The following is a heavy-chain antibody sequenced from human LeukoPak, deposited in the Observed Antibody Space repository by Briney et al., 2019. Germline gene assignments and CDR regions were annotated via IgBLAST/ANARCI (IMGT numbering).Heavy chain of an antibody. D-gene: IGHD3-10*01. J-gene: IGHJ4*02. Sequence: ASVKVSCKASGYTFTSYAMNWVRQAPRQGLEWMGWINTNTGNPTYAQGFTGRFVFSLDTSVSTAYLQISSLKAEDTAVYYCASPMVRGVIIPFDYWGQGTLVTVSS. CDR2: INTNTGNP. CDR3: ASPMVRGVIIPFDY. V-gene: IGHV7-4-1*02. CDR1: GYTFTSYA.